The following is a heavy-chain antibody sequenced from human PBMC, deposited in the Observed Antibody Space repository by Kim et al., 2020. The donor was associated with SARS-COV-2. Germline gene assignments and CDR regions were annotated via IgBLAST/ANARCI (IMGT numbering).Heavy chain of an antibody. CDR2: INASGET. V-gene: IGHV4-34*01. Sequence: SETLSLTCAVYVGSFSGYFWTWVRQVPGKGLEWIGDINASGETNYNPSLQSRVTMSVDTSKNQFSLKVTSIIGADAAVYYCVRQGNGSGGHGPLHIWG. CDR3: VRQGNGSGGHGPLHI. D-gene: IGHD3-10*01. CDR1: VGSFSGYF. J-gene: IGHJ3*02.